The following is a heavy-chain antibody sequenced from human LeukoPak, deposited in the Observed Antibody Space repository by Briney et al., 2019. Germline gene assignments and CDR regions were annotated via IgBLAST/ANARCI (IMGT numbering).Heavy chain of an antibody. D-gene: IGHD3-10*01. CDR3: ARDREGAFDI. CDR1: GFTFSNAW. J-gene: IGHJ3*02. Sequence: GGSLRLSCAASGFTFSNAWMSWVRQAPGKGLEWVSAISGSSGGTYYTDSVKGRFTISRDNSKNTLYLQMNSLRAEDTAVYYCARDREGAFDIWGQGTMVTVSS. CDR2: ISGSSGGT. V-gene: IGHV3-23*01.